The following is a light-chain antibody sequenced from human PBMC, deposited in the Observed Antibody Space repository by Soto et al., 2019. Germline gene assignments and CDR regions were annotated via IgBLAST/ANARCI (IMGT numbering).Light chain of an antibody. CDR1: QSITIW. Sequence: DIQMTQSPSTLSASVGDRVTITCRASQSITIWLAWYQQKPGKAPKLLIFDASSLESGVPSRFSGSGSGTDFTPTISGLDHYDFATYSCKHYNSYSGTFGKGTEVDIK. CDR3: KHYNSYSGT. V-gene: IGKV1-5*01. CDR2: DAS. J-gene: IGKJ1*01.